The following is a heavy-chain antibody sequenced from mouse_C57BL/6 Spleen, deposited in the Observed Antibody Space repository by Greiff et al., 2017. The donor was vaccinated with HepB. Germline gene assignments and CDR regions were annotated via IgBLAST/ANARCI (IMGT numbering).Heavy chain of an antibody. D-gene: IGHD1-1*01. CDR2: ILPGSGST. V-gene: IGHV1-9*01. CDR1: GYTFTGYW. J-gene: IGHJ3*01. Sequence: QVQLQQSGAELMKPGASVKLSCKATGYTFTGYWIEWVKQRPGHGLEWIGEILPGSGSTNNNEKFKGKATFTADTSSNTAYMQLSSLTTEDSAIYYCARERGYYYGSSWFAYWGQGTLVTVSA. CDR3: ARERGYYYGSSWFAY.